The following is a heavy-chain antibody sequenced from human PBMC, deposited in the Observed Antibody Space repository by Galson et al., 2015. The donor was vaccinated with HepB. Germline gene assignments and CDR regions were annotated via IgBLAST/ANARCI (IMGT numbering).Heavy chain of an antibody. Sequence: SVKVSCKASGYPFTSYAINWVRQAPGQGLEWMGWISTSTGKPTYAQGFTGRFVFSLDTSVNTAFLQINSLKAEDTAVYFCARTFYCDYWGQGALVTVSS. V-gene: IGHV7-4-1*02. CDR1: GYPFTSYA. D-gene: IGHD2/OR15-2a*01. CDR3: ARTFYCDY. CDR2: ISTSTGKP. J-gene: IGHJ4*02.